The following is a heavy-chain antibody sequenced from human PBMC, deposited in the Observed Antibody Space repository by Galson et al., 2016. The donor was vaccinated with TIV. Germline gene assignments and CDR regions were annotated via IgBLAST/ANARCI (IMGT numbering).Heavy chain of an antibody. V-gene: IGHV3-30*02. CDR2: LRYDGSNK. Sequence: SLRLSCAASGFTFSSYGMHWVRQAPGKGLEWVAFLRYDGSNKHYGDSVKGRFTISRDNSKNTLYLQMNSLRAEDTAVYYCTKDSSVSVVVTAKGFDYWGQGTLVTVSS. CDR1: GFTFSSYG. CDR3: TKDSSVSVVVTAKGFDY. D-gene: IGHD2-21*02. J-gene: IGHJ4*02.